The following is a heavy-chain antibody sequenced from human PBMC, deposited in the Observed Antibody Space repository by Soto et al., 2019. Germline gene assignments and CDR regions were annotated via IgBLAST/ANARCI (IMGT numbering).Heavy chain of an antibody. Sequence: SGGSISSSSYYWGWIRQPPGKGLEWIGSIYYSGSTYYNPSLKSRVTISVDTSKNQLSMKLSSVTAADTAVYYCASLGITGTTVDYWGQGTLVTVSS. D-gene: IGHD1-20*01. J-gene: IGHJ4*02. CDR2: IYYSGST. CDR3: ASLGITGTTVDY. CDR1: GGSISSSSYY. V-gene: IGHV4-39*01.